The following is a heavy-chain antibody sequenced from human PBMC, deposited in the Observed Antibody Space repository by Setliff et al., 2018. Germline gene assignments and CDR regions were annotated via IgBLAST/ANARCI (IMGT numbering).Heavy chain of an antibody. V-gene: IGHV3-7*01. CDR3: AKGGIRGVYYFDY. Sequence: GGSLRLSCAASGFTFSSYWMNWVRQAPGKGLEWVANIKQDGSVKNYVDSVKGRFSISRDNTKNSLYLQMNSLRAEDTAVYYCAKGGIRGVYYFDYWGQGTLVTVSS. J-gene: IGHJ4*02. CDR2: IKQDGSVK. CDR1: GFTFSSYW. D-gene: IGHD3-10*01.